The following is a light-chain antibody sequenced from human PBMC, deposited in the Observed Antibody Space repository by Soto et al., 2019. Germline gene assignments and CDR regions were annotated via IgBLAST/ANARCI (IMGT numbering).Light chain of an antibody. V-gene: IGKV3-20*01. CDR1: QSVRSIY. CDR3: QQYDKWPRP. J-gene: IGKJ1*01. Sequence: VVSISSGTLSFSPRERATLSCRVSQSVRSIYLAGDQEKPGQAPRLLIYGASSRPTGIPDRFSGSGSGTDFTLTISRLEPEDFAGYHCQQYDKWPRPFGQGTKVDI. CDR2: GAS.